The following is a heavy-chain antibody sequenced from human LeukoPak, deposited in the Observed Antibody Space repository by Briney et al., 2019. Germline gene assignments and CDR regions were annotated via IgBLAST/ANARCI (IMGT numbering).Heavy chain of an antibody. CDR1: EFTFSNSG. Sequence: GGSLRLSCAASEFTFSNSGMHWVRQAPGKGLEWVAVKSYDGSNKYYADSVKGRFTISRDNSKNTLYLQMNSLRAEDTAVYYCAKDMALVVVTDNGMDVWGQGTTVTVSS. CDR3: AKDMALVVVTDNGMDV. V-gene: IGHV3-30*18. D-gene: IGHD2-21*02. J-gene: IGHJ6*02. CDR2: KSYDGSNK.